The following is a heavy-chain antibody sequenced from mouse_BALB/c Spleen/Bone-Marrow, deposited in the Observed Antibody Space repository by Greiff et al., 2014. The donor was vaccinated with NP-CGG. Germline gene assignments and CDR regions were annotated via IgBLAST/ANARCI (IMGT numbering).Heavy chain of an antibody. V-gene: IGHV1S81*02. D-gene: IGHD2-2*01. CDR1: GYTFTSYW. CDR2: INPSNGRT. J-gene: IGHJ3*01. CDR3: ARSGYDGFAY. Sequence: QVHVKQSGAELVKPGASVKLSCKASGYTFTSYWMHWVKQRPGRGLEWIGEINPSNGRTNYNEKFKSKATLTVDKSSSTAYMQLSSLTPEDSAVYYCARSGYDGFAYWGQGTLVTVSA.